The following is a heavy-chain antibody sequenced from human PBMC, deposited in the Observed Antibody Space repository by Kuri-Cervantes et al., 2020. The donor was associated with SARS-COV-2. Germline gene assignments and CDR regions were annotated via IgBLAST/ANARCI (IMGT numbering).Heavy chain of an antibody. Sequence: ASVKVSCKASGYTFTGYYMRWVRQAPGQGLEWMGWINPNSGGTNYAQKFQGWVTMTRDTSISTAYMELSRLRSDDTAVYYCARALQGVAATLPYYYYGMDVWGQGTTVTVSS. J-gene: IGHJ6*02. D-gene: IGHD2-15*01. CDR3: ARALQGVAATLPYYYYGMDV. V-gene: IGHV1-2*04. CDR2: INPNSGGT. CDR1: GYTFTGYY.